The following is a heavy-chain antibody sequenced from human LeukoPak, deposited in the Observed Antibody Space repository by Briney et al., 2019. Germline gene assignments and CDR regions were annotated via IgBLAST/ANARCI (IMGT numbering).Heavy chain of an antibody. Sequence: GGSLRLSCAASGFTFSSYWMSWVRQAPGKGLEWVATIRRNGSQKYYVDSVKGRFTISRDNAKNSLYLQMNSRRAEDTAVYYCARESGSVTSEVDFYYGGQGTLVTVSS. CDR2: IRRNGSQK. V-gene: IGHV3-7*03. CDR3: ARESGSVTSEVDFYY. CDR1: GFTFSSYW. J-gene: IGHJ4*02. D-gene: IGHD4-17*01.